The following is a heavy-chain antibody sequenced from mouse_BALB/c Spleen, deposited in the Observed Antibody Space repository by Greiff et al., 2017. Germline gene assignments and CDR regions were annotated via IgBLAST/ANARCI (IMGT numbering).Heavy chain of an antibody. CDR3: ARSVITTGVEIFDY. CDR1: GYTFTSYY. CDR2: IYPGNVNT. J-gene: IGHJ2*01. D-gene: IGHD1-1*01. Sequence: QVQLQQSGPELVKPGASVRISCKASGYTFTSYYIHWVKQRPGQGLEWIGWIYPGNVNTKYNEKFKGKATLTADKSSSTAYMQLSSLTSEDSAVYFCARSVITTGVEIFDYWGQGTTLTVSS. V-gene: IGHV1S56*01.